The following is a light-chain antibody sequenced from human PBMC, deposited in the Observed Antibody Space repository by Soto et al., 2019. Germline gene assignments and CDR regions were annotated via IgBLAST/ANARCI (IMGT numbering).Light chain of an antibody. Sequence: EIVMTQSLATLSVSPGERATLSCRASQSVSGNLAWYQQKPGQAPRLLIYGASTRATGIPARFSGSGSATEFTLTISSLQSEDFEVYYCQQYNNWPPTFGQGTKVEIK. CDR3: QQYNNWPPT. V-gene: IGKV3D-15*01. J-gene: IGKJ1*01. CDR2: GAS. CDR1: QSVSGN.